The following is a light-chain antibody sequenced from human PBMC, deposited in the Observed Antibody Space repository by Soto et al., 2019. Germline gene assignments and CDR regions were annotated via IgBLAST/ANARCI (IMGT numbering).Light chain of an antibody. CDR2: EGS. CDR3: CSYAGRSPYV. V-gene: IGLV2-23*01. CDR1: SSDVGSYNL. J-gene: IGLJ1*01. Sequence: QSVLTQPASVSVSPGQSITISCTGTSSDVGSYNLVSWYQQHPGKAPKLMIYEGSKRPSGVSNRFSGSKSGNTASLTISGLQAEDEADYYCCSYAGRSPYVFGTGTKVTVL.